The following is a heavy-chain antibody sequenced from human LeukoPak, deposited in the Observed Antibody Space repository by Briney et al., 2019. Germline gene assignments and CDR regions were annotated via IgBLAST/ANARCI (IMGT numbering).Heavy chain of an antibody. CDR2: IRYDGSNK. D-gene: IGHD6-19*01. J-gene: IGHJ4*02. Sequence: GGSLRLSCAASGFTFSSYGMHWVRQAPGKGLEWVAFIRYDGSNKYYADSVKGRFTISRDNSKNTLYLRMNSLRAEDTAVYYCAKEGPRSIAVAGRDYWGQGTLVTVSS. V-gene: IGHV3-30*02. CDR1: GFTFSSYG. CDR3: AKEGPRSIAVAGRDY.